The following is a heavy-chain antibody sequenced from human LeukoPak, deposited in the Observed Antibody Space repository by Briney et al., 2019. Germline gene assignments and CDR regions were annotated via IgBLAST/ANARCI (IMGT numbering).Heavy chain of an antibody. CDR3: ARSWVAGYGTVLDH. D-gene: IGHD6-19*01. CDR2: IYPGDSDT. CDR1: GYRFTSYW. V-gene: IGHV5-51*01. Sequence: GESLKISCEASGYRFTSYWIGWVRQMPGKGLEWMGIIYPGDSDTRYSPPFQGQVTISVDKSTTTAYLQWSSLKASDTAMYYCARSWVAGYGTVLDHWGQGTLVTVSS. J-gene: IGHJ4*02.